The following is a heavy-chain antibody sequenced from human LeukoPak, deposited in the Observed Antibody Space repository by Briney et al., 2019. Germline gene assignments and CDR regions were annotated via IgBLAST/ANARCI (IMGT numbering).Heavy chain of an antibody. V-gene: IGHV4-30-4*08. CDR2: IYYSGST. CDR3: ASTSTTPGLFDY. D-gene: IGHD2-15*01. J-gene: IGHJ4*02. CDR1: GGSISSGDYY. Sequence: SETLSLTCTVSGGSISSGDYYWSWIRQPPGKGLEWIGYIYYSGSTYYNPSLKSRVTISVDTSKNQFSLKLSSVTAADTAVYYCASTSTTPGLFDYWGREPWSPSPQ.